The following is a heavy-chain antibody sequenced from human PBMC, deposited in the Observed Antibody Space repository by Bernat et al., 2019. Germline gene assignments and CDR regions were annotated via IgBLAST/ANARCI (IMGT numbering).Heavy chain of an antibody. V-gene: IGHV3-33*01. CDR1: GVTFRNYG. J-gene: IGHJ4*02. D-gene: IGHD3-10*01. CDR3: ATWRGSGNYYDY. Sequence: QVQLVESGGGVVQSGKSLRLSCAVSGVTFRNYGMHWVRQALGKGLEWVAVIWYDGSQKYYADSVKDRFTISRDNSKNTLYLQMNSLRVEDTAMYHCATWRGSGNYYDYWGQGTLVTVSS. CDR2: IWYDGSQK.